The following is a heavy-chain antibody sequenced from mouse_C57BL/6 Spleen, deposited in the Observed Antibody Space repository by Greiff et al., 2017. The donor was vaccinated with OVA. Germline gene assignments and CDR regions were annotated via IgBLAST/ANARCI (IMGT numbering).Heavy chain of an antibody. V-gene: IGHV1-15*01. J-gene: IGHJ2*01. CDR2: IDPETGGT. Sequence: SGAELVRPGASVTLSCKASGYTFTDYEMHWVKQTPVHGLEWIGAIDPETGGTAYNQKFKGKAILTADKSSSTAYMELRSLTSEDSAVYYCTRKAGYWGQGTTLTVSS. CDR3: TRKAGY. CDR1: GYTFTDYE.